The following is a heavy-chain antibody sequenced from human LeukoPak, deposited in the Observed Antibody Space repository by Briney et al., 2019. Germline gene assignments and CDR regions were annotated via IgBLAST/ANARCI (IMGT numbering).Heavy chain of an antibody. V-gene: IGHV3-23*01. J-gene: IGHJ3*02. D-gene: IGHD1-26*01. CDR2: IGEEKSGSWT. Sequence: GGSLRLSCAASGFTLSNYPMGWVRQAPVKGLEWLSAIGEEKSGSWTKSADSVKGRFTISRDNSKNTLYLQMNSLRAEDTAVYYCAKSCLSGSHPIDAFDIWGQGTMVTVSS. CDR3: AKSCLSGSHPIDAFDI. CDR1: GFTLSNYP.